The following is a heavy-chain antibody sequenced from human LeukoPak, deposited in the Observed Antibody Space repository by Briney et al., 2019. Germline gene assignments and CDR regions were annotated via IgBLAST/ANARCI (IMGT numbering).Heavy chain of an antibody. CDR2: IYTSGST. CDR1: GGSINIYY. D-gene: IGHD4-17*01. V-gene: IGHV4-4*07. J-gene: IGHJ5*02. CDR3: ARGPLTVTRGFDP. Sequence: SETLSLTCTVSGGSINIYYWSWIRQPAGKGLEWIGRIYTSGSTNYNPSLKSRVTMSVDTSKNQFSLKLSSVTAADTAVYYCARGPLTVTRGFDPWGQGTLVTVSS.